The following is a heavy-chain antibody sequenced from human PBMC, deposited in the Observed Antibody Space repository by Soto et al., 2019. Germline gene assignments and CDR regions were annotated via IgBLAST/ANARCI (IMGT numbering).Heavy chain of an antibody. J-gene: IGHJ5*02. CDR3: ARDFYGSGSYFRWFDH. CDR2: ISSSSSTI. Sequence: EVQLVESGGGLVQPGGSLRLSCAASGFTFSSYSMNWVRQAPGKGLEWVSYISSSSSTIYYADSVKGRFTISRDNAKNSLYLQMNSLRDEDTAVYYCARDFYGSGSYFRWFDHWGQGTLVTVSS. CDR1: GFTFSSYS. V-gene: IGHV3-48*02. D-gene: IGHD3-10*01.